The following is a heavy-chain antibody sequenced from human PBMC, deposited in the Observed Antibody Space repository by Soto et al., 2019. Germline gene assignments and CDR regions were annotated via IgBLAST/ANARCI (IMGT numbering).Heavy chain of an antibody. CDR2: IYYSGST. Sequence: TSETLSLTCTVSGGPISSGDYYWSWIRQPPGKGLEWIGYIYYSGSTYYNPSLKSRVTISVDTSKNQFSLKLSSVTAADTAVYYCARDRSGSYYGTYYYYYGMDVWGQGTTVTVSS. V-gene: IGHV4-30-4*01. CDR1: GGPISSGDYY. D-gene: IGHD1-26*01. J-gene: IGHJ6*02. CDR3: ARDRSGSYYGTYYYYYGMDV.